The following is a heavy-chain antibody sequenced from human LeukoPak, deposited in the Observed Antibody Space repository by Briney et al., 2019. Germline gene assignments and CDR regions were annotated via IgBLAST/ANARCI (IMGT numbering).Heavy chain of an antibody. CDR1: GDSLSSGGYS. Sequence: SQTLSLTCEVSGDSLSSGGYSWSWIRQPPGKGLEWIGYIRYSGSTYYNPSLKSRVTISVDTSKNQFSLKLSSVTAADTAVYYCARGLYDSSGYYYAANDAFDIWGQGTMVTVSS. V-gene: IGHV4-30-4*07. CDR2: IRYSGST. CDR3: ARGLYDSSGYYYAANDAFDI. J-gene: IGHJ3*02. D-gene: IGHD3-22*01.